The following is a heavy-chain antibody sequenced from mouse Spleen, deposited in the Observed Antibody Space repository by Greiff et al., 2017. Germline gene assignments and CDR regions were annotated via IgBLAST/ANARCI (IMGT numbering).Heavy chain of an antibody. D-gene: IGHD3-2*02. CDR1: GFTFSDYY. V-gene: IGHV5-16*01. CDR3: AREKAGSFFDY. CDR2: INYDGSST. J-gene: IGHJ2*01. Sequence: EVMLVESEGGLVQPGSSMKLSCTASGFTFSDYYMAWVRQVPEKGLEWVANINYDGSSTYYLDSLKSRFIISRDNAKNILYLQMSSLKSEDTATYYCAREKAGSFFDYWGQGTTLTVSS.